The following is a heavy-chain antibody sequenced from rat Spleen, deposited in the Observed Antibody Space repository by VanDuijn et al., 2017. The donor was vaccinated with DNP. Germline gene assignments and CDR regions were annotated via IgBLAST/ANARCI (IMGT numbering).Heavy chain of an antibody. V-gene: IGHV5-29*01. D-gene: IGHD4-1*01. CDR2: ISYDGLTT. CDR3: ARIDGGFAY. J-gene: IGHJ3*01. Sequence: EVQLVESGGDLVQPGRSLKLSCAASGFTFSNYDMAWVRQAPTKGLEWVATISYDGLTTYYRDSVRGRFTISRDNAKSTLYLQMASLKSEDTAPYYCARIDGGFAYWGQGTLVTVSS. CDR1: GFTFSNYD.